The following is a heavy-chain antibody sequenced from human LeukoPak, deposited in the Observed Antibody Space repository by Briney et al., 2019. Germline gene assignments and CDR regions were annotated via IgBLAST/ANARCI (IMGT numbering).Heavy chain of an antibody. J-gene: IGHJ4*02. CDR3: ARDRGCSSTSCYRLSHFDY. V-gene: IGHV1-69*05. CDR2: IIPIFGTA. CDR1: GGTFISYA. D-gene: IGHD2-2*01. Sequence: SVKVSCKASGGTFISYAIGWVRQAPGQGLEWMGGIIPIFGTANYAQKFQGRVTITTDESTSTAYMELSSLRSEDTAVYYCARDRGCSSTSCYRLSHFDYWGQGTLVTVSS.